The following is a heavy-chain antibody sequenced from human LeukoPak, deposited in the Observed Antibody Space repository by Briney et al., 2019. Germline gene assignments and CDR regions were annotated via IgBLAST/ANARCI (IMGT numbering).Heavy chain of an antibody. CDR1: GFTFSRSG. CDR3: AKDLYYYDSSGSSFQH. V-gene: IGHV3-30*02. CDR2: IRYDGSNK. Sequence: GGSLRLSCAASGFTFSRSGMHWVRQAPGKGLEWVAFIRYDGSNKYYADSVKGRFTISRDNSKNTLYLQMNSLRAEDTAVYYCAKDLYYYDSSGSSFQHWGQGTLVTVSS. J-gene: IGHJ1*01. D-gene: IGHD3-22*01.